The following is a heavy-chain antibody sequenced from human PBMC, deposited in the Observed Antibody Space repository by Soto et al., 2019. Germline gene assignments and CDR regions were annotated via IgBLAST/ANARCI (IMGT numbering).Heavy chain of an antibody. CDR3: ARAGSYYAIPTGPPPGYYYHGMDV. V-gene: IGHV5-10-1*01. CDR1: GYNFATDW. Sequence: HRESLKICCKGSGYNFATDWIGWVRQMPGKGLEWMGRIDPSDSYTNYSPSFQGHVTISADKSISTAYLQWSSLKDSDTAMYHSARAGSYYAIPTGPPPGYYYHGMDVWGQGTTVTVSS. D-gene: IGHD3-9*01. J-gene: IGHJ6*02. CDR2: IDPSDSYT.